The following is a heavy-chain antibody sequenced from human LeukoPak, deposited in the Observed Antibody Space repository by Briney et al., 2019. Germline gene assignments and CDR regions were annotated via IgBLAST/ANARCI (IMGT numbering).Heavy chain of an antibody. CDR2: IYYSGST. Sequence: SETLSLTCTVSGGSISSHYWSWIRQPPGKGLEWIGYIYYSGSTIYNPSLKSRVTITVDTSKNQFSLKLSSVTAADTAVYYCARDLGNVWGKGTTVTVSS. CDR1: GGSISSHY. V-gene: IGHV4-59*11. J-gene: IGHJ6*04. CDR3: ARDLGNV. D-gene: IGHD3-10*01.